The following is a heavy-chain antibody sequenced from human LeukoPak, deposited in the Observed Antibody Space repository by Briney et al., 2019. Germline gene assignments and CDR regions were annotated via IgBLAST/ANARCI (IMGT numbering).Heavy chain of an antibody. CDR2: IYPGNSDT. CDR3: ARSGSGNYYLNYDY. Sequence: GESLKISCKGSGYSFTNYWIGWVRQMPGKGLEWMGIIYPGNSDTRYSPSFQGQVTFSADKSISTACLQWSSLKASDTAMYYCARSGSGNYYLNYDYWGQGTLVTVSS. V-gene: IGHV5-51*01. D-gene: IGHD1-26*01. J-gene: IGHJ4*02. CDR1: GYSFTNYW.